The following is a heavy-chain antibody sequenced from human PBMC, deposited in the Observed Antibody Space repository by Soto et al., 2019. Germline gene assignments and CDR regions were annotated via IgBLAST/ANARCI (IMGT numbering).Heavy chain of an antibody. Sequence: LRLSCAASGFTFTNYAMHWVRQAPGKGLEWVAVISYDGSNKYFADSVKGRFTISRDNSKNKLYLQMNSLRAEDKAVHFCIQGNSFYGMDVWGQGTTVTVSS. D-gene: IGHD5-18*01. V-gene: IGHV3-30-3*01. CDR3: IQGNSFYGMDV. J-gene: IGHJ6*02. CDR2: ISYDGSNK. CDR1: GFTFTNYA.